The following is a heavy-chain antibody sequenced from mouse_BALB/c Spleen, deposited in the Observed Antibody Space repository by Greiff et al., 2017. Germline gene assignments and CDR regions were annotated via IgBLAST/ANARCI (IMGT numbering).Heavy chain of an antibody. CDR3: AREDGYYAY. CDR1: GFTFSDYY. V-gene: IGHV5-4*02. J-gene: IGHJ3*01. Sequence: EVQVVESGGGLVKPGGSLKLSCAASGFTFSDYYMYWVRQTPEKRLEWVATISDGGSYTYYPDSVKGRFTISRDNAKNNLYLQMSSLKSEDTAMYYCAREDGYYAYWGQGTLVTVSA. D-gene: IGHD2-3*01. CDR2: ISDGGSYT.